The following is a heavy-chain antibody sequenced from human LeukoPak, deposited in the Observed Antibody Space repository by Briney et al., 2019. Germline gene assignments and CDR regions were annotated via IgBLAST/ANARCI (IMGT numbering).Heavy chain of an antibody. CDR3: ARWSYNWNYEILNWFDP. Sequence: ASVKVSCKASGYTFTSYGISWVRQAPGQGLEWMGWINPNSGGTNYAQKFQGRVTMTRDTSISTAYMELSRLRSDDTAVYYCARWSYNWNYEILNWFDPWGQGTLVTVSS. CDR2: INPNSGGT. V-gene: IGHV1-2*02. CDR1: GYTFTSYG. D-gene: IGHD1-7*01. J-gene: IGHJ5*02.